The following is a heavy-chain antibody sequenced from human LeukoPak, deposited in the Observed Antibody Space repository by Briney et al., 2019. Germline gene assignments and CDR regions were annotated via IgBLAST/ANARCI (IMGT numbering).Heavy chain of an antibody. CDR1: GYTFTNYD. D-gene: IGHD6-19*01. CDR2: MNPNSGNT. J-gene: IGHJ4*02. V-gene: IGHV1-8*01. Sequence: ASVKVSCKASGYTFTNYDINWVRQATGQGLEWMGWMNPNSGNTGYAQKFQGRVTMTRNTSITTAYMELSSLRSEDPAVYYCARRRGWPNYFDYWGQGTLVTVSS. CDR3: ARRRGWPNYFDY.